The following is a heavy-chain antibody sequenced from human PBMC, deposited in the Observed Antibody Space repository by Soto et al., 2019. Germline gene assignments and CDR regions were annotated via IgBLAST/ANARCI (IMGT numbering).Heavy chain of an antibody. V-gene: IGHV3-23*01. D-gene: IGHD3-10*01. CDR3: AKDPTIWFGEPY. CDR1: GFTFSSYA. Sequence: PGGSLRLSCAASGFTFSSYAMSWVRQAPGKGLEWVSAISGSGGSTYYTDSVKGRFTISRDNSKNTLYLQMNSLRAEDTAVYYCAKDPTIWFGEPYWGQGTLVTVSS. CDR2: ISGSGGST. J-gene: IGHJ4*02.